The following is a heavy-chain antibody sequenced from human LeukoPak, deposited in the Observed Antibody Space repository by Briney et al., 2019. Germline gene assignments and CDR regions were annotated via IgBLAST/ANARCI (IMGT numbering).Heavy chain of an antibody. D-gene: IGHD4-23*01. CDR3: ARYGGDSDWYFDL. CDR1: GGSFSGYY. CDR2: INHSGST. Sequence: SETLSLTCAVYGGSFSGYYWSWIRQPPGKGLEWIGEINHSGSTNYNPSLKSRVTMSLDTSQNQFSLKLSSVTAVDTAVYFCARYGGDSDWYFDLWGRGTLVTVSS. V-gene: IGHV4-34*01. J-gene: IGHJ2*01.